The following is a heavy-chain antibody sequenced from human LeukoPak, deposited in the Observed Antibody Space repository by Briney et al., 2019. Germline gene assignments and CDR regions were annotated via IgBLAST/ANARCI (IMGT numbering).Heavy chain of an antibody. CDR3: AKDDNYIRFLS. Sequence: HAGGSLRLSSAASGFTFSDYAMHWVRQAPGKELEYVSAISSNGGSIHYANSVKGRFTISRDNSKNTLYLQMDSLRAEDTAVYYCAKDDNYIRFLSWGQGTLVTVSS. V-gene: IGHV3-64*01. D-gene: IGHD3-16*01. CDR2: ISSNGGSI. J-gene: IGHJ5*02. CDR1: GFTFSDYA.